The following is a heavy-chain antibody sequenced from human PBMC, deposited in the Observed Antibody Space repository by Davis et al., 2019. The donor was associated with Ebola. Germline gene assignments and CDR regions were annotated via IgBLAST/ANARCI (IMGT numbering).Heavy chain of an antibody. CDR1: GYTFTSYA. D-gene: IGHD2-2*01. V-gene: IGHV7-4-1*02. Sequence: AASVKVSCKASGYTFTSYAMNWVRQAPGQGLEWMGWINTNTGNPTYAQGFTGRFVFSLDTSVSTAYLQISSLKAEDTAVYYCATDLTDIVVVPAASWGQGTLVTVSS. J-gene: IGHJ4*02. CDR3: ATDLTDIVVVPAAS. CDR2: INTNTGNP.